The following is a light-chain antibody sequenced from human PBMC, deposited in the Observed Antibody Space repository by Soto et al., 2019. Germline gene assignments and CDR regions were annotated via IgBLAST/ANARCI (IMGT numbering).Light chain of an antibody. J-gene: IGLJ2*01. CDR1: SSNIGSHT. V-gene: IGLV1-44*01. CDR3: AAWDDSLNGVI. Sequence: QSVLTQPPSASGTPGQRITISCSGSSSNIGSHTVNWHQQVPGTAPKLLIYSNNERPSWVPDRFSGSKSGTSASLAISGLQSGDEADYYCAAWDDSLNGVIFGGGTKVTVL. CDR2: SNN.